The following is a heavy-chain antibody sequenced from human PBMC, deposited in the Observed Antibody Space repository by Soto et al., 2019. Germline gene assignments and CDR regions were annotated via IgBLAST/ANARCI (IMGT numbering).Heavy chain of an antibody. CDR1: GGSISSGTFS. CDR3: ARHRYNWNYGGVNWFDP. CDR2: IYYTGGT. Sequence: SETLSLTCAVSGGSISSGTFSWTWIRQPPGKGLEFIGSIYYTGGTYYNPSLKSRVTISLDRSKNQFSLKLSSVTAADTAVYYCARHRYNWNYGGVNWFDPWGQGTLVTVSS. J-gene: IGHJ5*02. D-gene: IGHD1-7*01. V-gene: IGHV4-30-2*03.